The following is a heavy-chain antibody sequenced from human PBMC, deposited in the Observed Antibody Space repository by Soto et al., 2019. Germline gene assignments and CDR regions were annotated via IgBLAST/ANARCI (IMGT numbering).Heavy chain of an antibody. CDR2: IVVGSGNT. J-gene: IGHJ6*03. CDR1: GFTFTSSA. D-gene: IGHD4-17*01. Sequence: SVKVSCKASGFTFTSSAMQWVRQARGQRLEWIGWIVVGSGNTNYAQKFQERVTITRDMSTSTAYMELSSLRSEDTAVYYCAADPSSVYGDPGYYYYYMDVWGKGTTVTVSS. CDR3: AADPSSVYGDPGYYYYYMDV. V-gene: IGHV1-58*02.